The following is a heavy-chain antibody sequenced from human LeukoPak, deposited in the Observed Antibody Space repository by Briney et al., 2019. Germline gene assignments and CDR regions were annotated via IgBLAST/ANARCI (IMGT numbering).Heavy chain of an antibody. CDR3: ARGADYGGNSGPFDY. CDR2: INSDGSST. Sequence: GGSLRLSCAASGFTFSNYWMHWVRQAPGKGLVWVSRINSDGSSTSYADSVKGRFTISRDNAKNTLYLQMNSLRAEDTAVYYCARGADYGGNSGPFDYWGQGTLVTVPS. D-gene: IGHD4-23*01. CDR1: GFTFSNYW. J-gene: IGHJ4*02. V-gene: IGHV3-74*01.